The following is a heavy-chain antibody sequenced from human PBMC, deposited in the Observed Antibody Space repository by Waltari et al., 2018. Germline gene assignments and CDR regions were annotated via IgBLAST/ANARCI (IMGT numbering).Heavy chain of an antibody. CDR1: GLSVDTEY. V-gene: IGHV3-53*02. J-gene: IGHJ3*01. CDR3: ARVIRDDIGDFYEIAAFDL. D-gene: IGHD2-21*01. Sequence: EEQLVETGGGLIQPGGSLRLSCALSGLSVDTEYMIWVRQTPGNRLEWVPNNYAAGKTDYADSVEGRFISSRDSARNILKLQMNRLRAEDTALYCWARVIRDDIGDFYEIAAFDLWGQGTMVTVSS. CDR2: NYAAGKT.